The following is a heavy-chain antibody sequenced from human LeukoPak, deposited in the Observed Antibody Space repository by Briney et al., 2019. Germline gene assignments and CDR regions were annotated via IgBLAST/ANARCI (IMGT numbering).Heavy chain of an antibody. V-gene: IGHV4-59*12. D-gene: IGHD5-12*01. CDR2: IFHSGDT. CDR1: GGSISSYY. J-gene: IGHJ4*02. Sequence: PSETLSLTCTVSGGSISSYYWSWIRQPPGKGLEHIGEIFHSGDTNYNPSLKSRVTISVDKSKNQFSLTMNSVTAADTAVYYCARLHGSENDFWGQGILVAVSS. CDR3: ARLHGSENDF.